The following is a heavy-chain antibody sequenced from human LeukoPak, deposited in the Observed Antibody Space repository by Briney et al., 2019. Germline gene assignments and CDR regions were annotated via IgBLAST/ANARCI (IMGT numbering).Heavy chain of an antibody. D-gene: IGHD5-12*01. J-gene: IGHJ4*02. Sequence: SGALLLTCAVDGGFFSGYYWIWIRHPPGGGLVWSGEVNHSGSTNYNPALTSRGPISVDTSNNKFSLNLRFVTARDTAVYFCATRGYSGYGSDYWGQGTLVTVSS. CDR2: VNHSGST. CDR3: ATRGYSGYGSDY. V-gene: IGHV4-34*01. CDR1: GGFFSGYY.